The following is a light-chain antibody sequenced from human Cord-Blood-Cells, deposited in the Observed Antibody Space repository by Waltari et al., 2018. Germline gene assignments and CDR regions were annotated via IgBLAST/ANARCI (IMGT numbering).Light chain of an antibody. CDR1: SSDVGGYNY. Sequence: QSALTQPASVSGSPAQSITISCTGTSSDVGGYNYVSWYQQHPGKAPKIMIYDVSKRASGVSNSFSGYKSGTTASMTTSGLQAEDAADYYCSSSTSSSTWVFGGGTKLTVL. CDR2: DVS. V-gene: IGLV2-14*01. CDR3: SSSTSSSTWV. J-gene: IGLJ3*02.